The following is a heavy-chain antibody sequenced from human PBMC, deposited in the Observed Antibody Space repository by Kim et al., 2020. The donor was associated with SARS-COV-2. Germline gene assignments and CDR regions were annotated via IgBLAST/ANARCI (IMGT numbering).Heavy chain of an antibody. Sequence: SETLSLTCTASNGSISSTSYYWGWLRRPPGKGLEWIGSINYSGSTNYNPSLKSRVTLSVDTSKNQFSLTLSSVSAADTAVYYCARQGFKVGYGMDVWGPGAPVPVSS. D-gene: IGHD1-26*01. CDR3: ARQGFKVGYGMDV. J-gene: IGHJ6*02. V-gene: IGHV4-39*01. CDR2: INYSGST. CDR1: NGSISSTSYY.